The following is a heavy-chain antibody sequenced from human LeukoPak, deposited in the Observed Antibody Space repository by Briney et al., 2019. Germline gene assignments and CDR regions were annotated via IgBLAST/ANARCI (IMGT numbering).Heavy chain of an antibody. CDR1: GGSISSSSYY. J-gene: IGHJ4*02. CDR2: IYYSGST. D-gene: IGHD5-18*01. CDR3: ARSPGYSYGQIDY. Sequence: PSETLSLTCTVSGGSISSSSYYWGWIRQPPGKGLEWIGSIYYSGSTYYNPSLKSRVTISVDTSKNQFPLKLSSVTAADTAVYYCARSPGYSYGQIDYWGQGTLVTVSS. V-gene: IGHV4-39*01.